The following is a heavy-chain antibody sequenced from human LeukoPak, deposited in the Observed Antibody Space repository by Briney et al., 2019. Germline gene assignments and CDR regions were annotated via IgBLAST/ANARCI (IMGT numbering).Heavy chain of an antibody. CDR1: GGSFSGYY. D-gene: IGHD3-3*01. CDR3: QSRFLEWLLDY. J-gene: IGHJ4*02. CDR2: IYYGGYT. V-gene: IGHV4-39*01. Sequence: PSETLSLTCAVYGGSFSGYYWGWIRQPPGKGLEWIGSIYYGGYTYYNPSLKSRVTISVDTSKNQFSLKLSSVTVADTAIYYCQSRFLEWLLDYWGQGTLVTVSS.